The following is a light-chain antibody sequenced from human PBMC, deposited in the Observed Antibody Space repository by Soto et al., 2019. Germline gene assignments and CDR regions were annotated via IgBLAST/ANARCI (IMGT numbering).Light chain of an antibody. CDR2: DAS. Sequence: DLQMTQSPSTLSASVGDRVTITCRASQSISSWLAWYQQKPGKAPKIMIYDASSLESGVPSRFSGSGSGTEFTLTISSLKTDDFATYYCQQYNSYPFTFGPGTKVDIK. CDR3: QQYNSYPFT. J-gene: IGKJ3*01. V-gene: IGKV1-5*01. CDR1: QSISSW.